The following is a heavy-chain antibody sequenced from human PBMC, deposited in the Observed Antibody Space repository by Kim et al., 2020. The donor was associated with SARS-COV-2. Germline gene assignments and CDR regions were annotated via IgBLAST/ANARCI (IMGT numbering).Heavy chain of an antibody. V-gene: IGHV3-23*01. Sequence: GGSLRLSCAASGFTFSSYAMSWVRQAPGKGLEWVSPISGSGGSTYYADSVKGRFTISRDNSKNTLYLQMNSLRAEDTAVYYCAKVEDPYGSGSYYNSWGQGTLVTVSS. D-gene: IGHD3-10*01. CDR3: AKVEDPYGSGSYYNS. CDR2: ISGSGGST. J-gene: IGHJ5*02. CDR1: GFTFSSYA.